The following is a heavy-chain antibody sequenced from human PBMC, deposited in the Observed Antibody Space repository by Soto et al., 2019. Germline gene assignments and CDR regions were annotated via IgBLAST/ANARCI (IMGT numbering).Heavy chain of an antibody. CDR2: INTKTDCETT. D-gene: IGHD2-21*02. V-gene: IGHV3-15*01. Sequence: GDSLRLSCGASGFTFTYAWVNWVRQAPGKGLEWVRRINTKTDCETTDYAEPVKGKFTITRDESLNTVYLQMTSLKTGDTGEYYCIPCRRSDGYVDYYGLDVWGQGTTVKVSS. J-gene: IGHJ6*02. CDR3: IPCRRSDGYVDYYGLDV. CDR1: GFTFTYAW.